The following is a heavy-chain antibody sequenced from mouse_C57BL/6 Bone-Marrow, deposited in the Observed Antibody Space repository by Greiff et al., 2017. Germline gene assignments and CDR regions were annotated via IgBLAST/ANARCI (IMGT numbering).Heavy chain of an antibody. CDR3: ARWPWYYPAY. V-gene: IGHV1-82*01. CDR1: GYAFTSSW. CDR2: FYPGDGDT. D-gene: IGHD1-1*01. Sequence: QVQLQQSGPELVKPGASVKISCKASGYAFTSSWMNWVKQSPGKGLEWIGRFYPGDGDTNYNGKFKGKATLTADKSSSTAYMQLSSLTSEDSAVYFCARWPWYYPAYWGQGTLVTVSA. J-gene: IGHJ3*01.